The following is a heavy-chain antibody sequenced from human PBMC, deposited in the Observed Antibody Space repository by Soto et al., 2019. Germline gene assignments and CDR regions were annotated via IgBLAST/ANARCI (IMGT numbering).Heavy chain of an antibody. CDR3: ARDHIIHYYIVTGYKHLDY. Sequence: GGSLRLSCAASGFTFSSYWMSWVRQAPGKGLEWVANIKQDGSEKYHVDSVEGRFTISRDNAKNSLYLQMNSLRAEDTAVYYCARDHIIHYYIVTGYKHLDYWGQGTLVTVSS. CDR2: IKQDGSEK. J-gene: IGHJ4*02. CDR1: GFTFSSYW. D-gene: IGHD3-9*01. V-gene: IGHV3-7*04.